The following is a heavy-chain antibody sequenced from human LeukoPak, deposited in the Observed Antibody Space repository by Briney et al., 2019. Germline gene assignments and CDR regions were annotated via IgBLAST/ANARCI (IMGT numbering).Heavy chain of an antibody. CDR3: ARDERSHNWNYLLPDAFDI. Sequence: GGSLRLSCAASGFTFSSYSVNWVRQAPGKGLEWVSSISSSSSYIYYADSVKGRFTISRDNAKNSLYLQMNSLRAEDTAVYYCARDERSHNWNYLLPDAFDIWGQGTMVTVSS. D-gene: IGHD1-7*01. CDR1: GFTFSSYS. V-gene: IGHV3-21*01. CDR2: ISSSSSYI. J-gene: IGHJ3*02.